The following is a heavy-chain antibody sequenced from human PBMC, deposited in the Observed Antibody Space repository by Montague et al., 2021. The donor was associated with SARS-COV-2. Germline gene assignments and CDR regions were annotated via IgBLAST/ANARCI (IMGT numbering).Heavy chain of an antibody. CDR1: SGSFRSYY. D-gene: IGHD3-3*01. V-gene: IGHV4-34*01. Sequence: SETLSLTCAVYSGSFRSYYWCWIRQPQRKGLERKWESNHSESTNYNPSLKSRVTISVYTSKNQFSLKLSSVTAADTDVYYCARGHGVVIRMAIYYYYGMDVWGQGTTVTVSS. CDR3: ARGHGVVIRMAIYYYYGMDV. J-gene: IGHJ6*02. CDR2: SNHSEST.